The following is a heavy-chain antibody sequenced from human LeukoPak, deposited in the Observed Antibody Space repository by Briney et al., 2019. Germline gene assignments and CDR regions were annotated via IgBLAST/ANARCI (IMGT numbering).Heavy chain of an antibody. CDR1: GFTFSAYE. CDR2: ITSSGSTI. CDR3: ARAVGWLQSLDY. D-gene: IGHD5-24*01. V-gene: IGHV3-48*03. J-gene: IGHJ4*02. Sequence: PGGSLRLSCAASGFTFSAYEMNWVRQAPGKGLEWISYITSSGSTIYYADSVKGRFTISRDNAKNSLYLQMNSLRDEDTAVYYCARAVGWLQSLDYWGQGTLVTVSP.